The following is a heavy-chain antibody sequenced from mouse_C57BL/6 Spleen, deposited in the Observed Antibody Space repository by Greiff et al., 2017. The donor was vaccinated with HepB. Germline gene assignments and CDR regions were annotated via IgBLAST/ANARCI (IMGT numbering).Heavy chain of an antibody. CDR1: GYTFTSYW. J-gene: IGHJ4*01. D-gene: IGHD2-5*01. CDR2: IHPNSGST. Sequence: QVQLQQPGAELVKPGASVKLSCKASGYTFTSYWMHWVKQRPGQGLEWIGMIHPNSGSTNYNEKFKSKATLTVDKSSSTAYMQLSSLTSEDSAVYYCARRCYSNYAYYYAMDYWGQGTSVTVSS. CDR3: ARRCYSNYAYYYAMDY. V-gene: IGHV1-64*01.